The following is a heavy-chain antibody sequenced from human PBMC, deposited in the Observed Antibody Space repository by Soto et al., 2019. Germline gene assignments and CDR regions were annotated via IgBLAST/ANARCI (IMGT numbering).Heavy chain of an antibody. CDR2: MYNTGST. D-gene: IGHD2-21*02. CDR3: ARDLWGYCGTDCYPLDV. V-gene: IGHV4-59*01. Sequence: QVQLQESGPGLVKPSETLSLTCTVAGGSISGYYWSWIRQPPGKGLEWIGYMYNTGSTVYNPSFKSRVTISVDTSKTQFSLQLNSVTAADTAVYYCARDLWGYCGTDCYPLDVWGQGTTVTVSS. J-gene: IGHJ6*02. CDR1: GGSISGYY.